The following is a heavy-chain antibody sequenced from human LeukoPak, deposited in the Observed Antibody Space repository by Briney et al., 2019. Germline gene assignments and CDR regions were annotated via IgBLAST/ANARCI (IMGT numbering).Heavy chain of an antibody. D-gene: IGHD4-17*01. CDR1: GFTVSSND. J-gene: IGHJ3*02. CDR3: ASRSAGDYVNTFDI. Sequence: GGSLRLSCAASGFTVSSNDMTWVRQAPGKGLEWVSVIYSGGRTYYADSVKGRFTISRDNSKNTVYLDMNSLRAEDTAVYYCASRSAGDYVNTFDIWGQGAMVTVSS. V-gene: IGHV3-53*01. CDR2: IYSGGRT.